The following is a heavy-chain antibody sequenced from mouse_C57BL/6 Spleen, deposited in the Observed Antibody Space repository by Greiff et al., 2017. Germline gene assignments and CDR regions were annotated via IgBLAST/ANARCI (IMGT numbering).Heavy chain of an antibody. Sequence: QVQLQQPGAELVKPGASVKLSCKASGYTFTSYWMHWVKQRPGQGLEWIGMIHPNSGSTNYNEKFKSKATLTVDKSSSTAYMQLSSLTSEDSAVYYCARFWGLRDFYYFDYWGQGTTLTVSS. V-gene: IGHV1-64*01. D-gene: IGHD2-4*01. J-gene: IGHJ2*01. CDR3: ARFWGLRDFYYFDY. CDR2: IHPNSGST. CDR1: GYTFTSYW.